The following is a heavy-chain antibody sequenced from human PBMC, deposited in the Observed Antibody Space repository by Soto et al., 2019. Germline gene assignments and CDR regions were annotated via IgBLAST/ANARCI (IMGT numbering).Heavy chain of an antibody. J-gene: IGHJ4*02. Sequence: HPGGSLRLSCAASGFTFSSYAMSWVRQAPGKGLEWVSAISGSGGSTYYADSVKGRFTISRDNSKNTLYLQMNSLRAEDTAVYYCAKVYGPQEYYFDYWGQGTLVTVPS. CDR1: GFTFSSYA. CDR2: ISGSGGST. V-gene: IGHV3-23*01. CDR3: AKVYGPQEYYFDY. D-gene: IGHD3-10*01.